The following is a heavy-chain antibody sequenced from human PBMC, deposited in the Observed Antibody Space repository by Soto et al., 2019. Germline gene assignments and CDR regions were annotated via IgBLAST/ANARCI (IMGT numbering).Heavy chain of an antibody. Sequence: EVQLVESGGGLVKPGESLRLSCAASGFTFRSYPMNWVRQAPGKGLEWVSSISKDSSHYYYADSVKGRFTISRDNANNSLYLQMNSLRAEDTAVYYCARDLGFGELDYFDYWGQGTLVTVSS. CDR3: ARDLGFGELDYFDY. CDR1: GFTFRSYP. CDR2: ISKDSSHY. D-gene: IGHD3-10*01. J-gene: IGHJ4*02. V-gene: IGHV3-21*01.